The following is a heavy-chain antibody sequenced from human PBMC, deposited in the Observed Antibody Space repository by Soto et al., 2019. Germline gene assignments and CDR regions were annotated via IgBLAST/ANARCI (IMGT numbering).Heavy chain of an antibody. CDR1: GFTFSSYS. CDR2: ISSSSSTL. V-gene: IGHV3-48*01. CDR3: ARDRAAAGADDAFDI. Sequence: EVQLVESGGGLVQPGGSLRLSCAASGFTFSSYSMNWVRQAPGKGLEWVSYISSSSSTLYYADSVKGRLTISRDNAKNSLDLQMNRLRAEDTAVYYCARDRAAAGADDAFDIWSQGTMVTVSS. J-gene: IGHJ3*02. D-gene: IGHD6-13*01.